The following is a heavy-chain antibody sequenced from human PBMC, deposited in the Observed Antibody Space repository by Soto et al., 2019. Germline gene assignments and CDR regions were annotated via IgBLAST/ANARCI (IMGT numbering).Heavy chain of an antibody. J-gene: IGHJ4*02. D-gene: IGHD6-6*01. CDR2: IYYSGRT. Sequence: QLQLQESGPGLVTLSATLSLTCTVSGDCVTTGSYYWTWIRQPPGEGVEWIGYIYYSGRTDYSPSLKSRVTMSIDSTKNKFSLRLDSVTAADTAMYFCARSYSSSMLFDSWGQGTLVTVST. CDR3: ARSYSSSMLFDS. CDR1: GDCVTTGSYY. V-gene: IGHV4-61*01.